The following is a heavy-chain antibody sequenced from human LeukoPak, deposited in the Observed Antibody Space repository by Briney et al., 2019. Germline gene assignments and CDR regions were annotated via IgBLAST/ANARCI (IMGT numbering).Heavy chain of an antibody. V-gene: IGHV3-23*01. Sequence: GGSLRLSCAASGFTFSSYGMHWVRQAPGKGPEWVSAISGSGGSTYYADSVKGRFTISRDNSKNTLYLQMNSLRAEDTAVYYCAKDPVAEFNWFDPWGQGTLVTVSS. CDR3: AKDPVAEFNWFDP. CDR1: GFTFSSYG. J-gene: IGHJ5*02. CDR2: ISGSGGST. D-gene: IGHD6-19*01.